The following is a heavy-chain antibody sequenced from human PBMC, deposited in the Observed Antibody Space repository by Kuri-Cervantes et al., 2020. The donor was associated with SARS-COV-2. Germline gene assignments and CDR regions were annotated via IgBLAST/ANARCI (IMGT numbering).Heavy chain of an antibody. CDR3: TARPAMREYYYYYYGMDV. Sequence: GESLKISCAASGFTVSSYGMHWVRQAPGKGLEWVAVISYDGSNKNYADSVKGRFTISRDNSKNTAYLQMNSLKTEDTAVYYCTARPAMREYYYYYYGMDVWGQGTTVTVSS. CDR1: GFTVSSYG. D-gene: IGHD5-18*01. J-gene: IGHJ6*02. CDR2: ISYDGSNK. V-gene: IGHV3-30*03.